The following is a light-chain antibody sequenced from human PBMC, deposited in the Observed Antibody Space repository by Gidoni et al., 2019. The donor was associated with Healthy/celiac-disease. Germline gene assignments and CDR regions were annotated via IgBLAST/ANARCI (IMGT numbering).Light chain of an antibody. CDR3: QQYGSSPEYT. Sequence: IVLTQSPGTLSLSPGERATLSCRASQSVSSSYLAWYQQKPGQAPRLLIYGASSRATGSPDRFSGSGSGTDFTLTISRLEPEDVAVYYCQQYGSSPEYTFGQGTKLEIK. J-gene: IGKJ2*01. CDR1: QSVSSSY. V-gene: IGKV3-20*01. CDR2: GAS.